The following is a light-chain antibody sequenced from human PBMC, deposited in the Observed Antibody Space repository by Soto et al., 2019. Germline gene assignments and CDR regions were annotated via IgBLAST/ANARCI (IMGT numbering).Light chain of an antibody. CDR3: QQSYSTPP. V-gene: IGKV1-8*01. CDR1: QGISSY. J-gene: IGKJ1*01. CDR2: AAS. Sequence: AIRMTQSPSSLSASTGDRVTITCRASQGISSYLAWYQQKPGKAPKLLIYAASTLQSGVPSRFSGSGSGTDFTLTISSLQPEDFATYYCQQSYSTPPFGQGTKVDIK.